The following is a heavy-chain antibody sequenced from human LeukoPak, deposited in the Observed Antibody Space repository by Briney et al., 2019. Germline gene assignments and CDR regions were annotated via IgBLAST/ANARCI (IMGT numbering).Heavy chain of an antibody. D-gene: IGHD5-18*01. J-gene: IGHJ4*02. V-gene: IGHV3-23*01. Sequence: GGSLRLSCAASGFTFSSYAMSWVRQAPGKGLEWASAISGSGGSTYYADSVKGRFTISRDNSKNTLYLQMNSLRAEDTAVYYCAKGYSYGPDYFDYWGQGTLVTVSS. CDR1: GFTFSSYA. CDR3: AKGYSYGPDYFDY. CDR2: ISGSGGST.